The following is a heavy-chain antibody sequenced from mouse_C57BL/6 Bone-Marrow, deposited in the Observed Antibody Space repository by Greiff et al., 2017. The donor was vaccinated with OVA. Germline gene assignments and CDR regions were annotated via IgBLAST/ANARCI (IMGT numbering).Heavy chain of an antibody. CDR2: IDPSDSYT. CDR3: ARSNWEGFAY. J-gene: IGHJ3*01. V-gene: IGHV1-50*01. Sequence: VQLQHPGAELVKPGASVKLSCKASGYTFTSYWMQWVKQRPGQGLEWIGEIDPSDSYTNYNQKFKGKATLTVDTSSSTAYMQLSSLTSEDSAVYYCARSNWEGFAYWGQGTLVTVSA. CDR1: GYTFTSYW. D-gene: IGHD4-1*02.